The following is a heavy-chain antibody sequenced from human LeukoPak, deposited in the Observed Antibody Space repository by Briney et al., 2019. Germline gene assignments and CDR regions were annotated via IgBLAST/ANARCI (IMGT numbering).Heavy chain of an antibody. CDR1: GFTFSNYA. CDR2: ITGSGGST. CDR3: AKVGDQGVYYFDY. D-gene: IGHD2-8*01. Sequence: GGSLRHSCAASGFTFSNYAMSWVRQAPGKGLEWVSTITGSGGSTYYADSVKGRFTISRDNSKNTLYLQMNSLRAEDTAVYYCAKVGDQGVYYFDYWGQGTLVTVSS. J-gene: IGHJ4*02. V-gene: IGHV3-23*01.